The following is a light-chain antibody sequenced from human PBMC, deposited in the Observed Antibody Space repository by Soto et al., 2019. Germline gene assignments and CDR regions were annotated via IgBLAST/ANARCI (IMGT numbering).Light chain of an antibody. J-gene: IGKJ5*01. Sequence: EIVFTQSPAILSLSPGERATLSCRASQSVSSYLAWYQQKPGQAPRLLIYDASNRANGIPGRFSGSGSGTDLTLTISSLEPEDFAVYYCQQRSNWPTITFGQGTRLEIK. CDR3: QQRSNWPTIT. CDR1: QSVSSY. V-gene: IGKV3-11*01. CDR2: DAS.